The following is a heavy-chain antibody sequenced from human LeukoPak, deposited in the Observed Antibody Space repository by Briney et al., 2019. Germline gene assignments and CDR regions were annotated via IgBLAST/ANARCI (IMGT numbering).Heavy chain of an antibody. CDR3: ARAFGGTSMAGGWFDP. CDR1: GGSIRNYY. Sequence: PSETLSLTCTVSGGSIRNYYGSSIRQPPGKGLEWVGYIYYSGSTNHNPSLKSRVTISVDTSKNQLSLKLNSVSAADTAVYYCARAFGGTSMAGGWFDPWGQGILVTVSS. D-gene: IGHD3-16*01. CDR2: IYYSGST. V-gene: IGHV4-59*01. J-gene: IGHJ5*02.